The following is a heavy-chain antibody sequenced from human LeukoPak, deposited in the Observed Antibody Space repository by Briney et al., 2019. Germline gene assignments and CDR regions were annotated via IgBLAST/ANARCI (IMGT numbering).Heavy chain of an antibody. V-gene: IGHV4-59*01. J-gene: IGHJ5*02. Sequence: PSETLSLTCTVSGGSISSYYWSWIRQPPGKGLEWIGYIYYSGSTNYNPSLKSRVTISVDTSKNQFSLKLSSVTAADTAVYYCARGIAVAGRGWFDPWGQGTLVTVSS. CDR1: GGSISSYY. D-gene: IGHD6-19*01. CDR3: ARGIAVAGRGWFDP. CDR2: IYYSGST.